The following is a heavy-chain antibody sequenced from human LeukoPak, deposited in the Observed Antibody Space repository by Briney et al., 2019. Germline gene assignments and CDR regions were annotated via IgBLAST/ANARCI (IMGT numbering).Heavy chain of an antibody. CDR1: GYTFTSYY. Sequence: ASVKVSYKASGYTFTSYYMHWVRQAPGQGLEWMGIINPSGGSTSYAQKFQGRVTMTRDMSTSTDYMELSSPRSEDTAVYYCARDNSVEDTAWWFDPWGQGTLVTVSS. CDR2: INPSGGST. J-gene: IGHJ5*02. CDR3: ARDNSVEDTAWWFDP. V-gene: IGHV1-46*01. D-gene: IGHD4-23*01.